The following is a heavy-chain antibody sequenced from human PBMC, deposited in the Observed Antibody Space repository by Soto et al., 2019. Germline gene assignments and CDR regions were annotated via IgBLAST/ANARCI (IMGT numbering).Heavy chain of an antibody. Sequence: SETLSLTCAVYGGSFSGYYWSWIRQPPGKGLEWIGEINHSGSTNYNPSLKSRVTISVDTSKNQFSLKLSSVTAADTAVYYCARRPYYDILTGYYTHFDYWGQGTQVTVSS. CDR2: INHSGST. CDR3: ARRPYYDILTGYYTHFDY. CDR1: GGSFSGYY. J-gene: IGHJ4*02. V-gene: IGHV4-34*01. D-gene: IGHD3-9*01.